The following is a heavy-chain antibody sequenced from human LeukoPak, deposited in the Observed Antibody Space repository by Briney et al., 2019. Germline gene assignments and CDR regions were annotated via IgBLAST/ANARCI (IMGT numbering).Heavy chain of an antibody. CDR3: ARAYYYDSSGLFDY. J-gene: IGHJ4*02. CDR1: GFTFSSYG. CDR2: ISGSGGST. Sequence: GGTLRLSCAASGFTFSSYGMSWVRQAPGKGLEWVSAISGSGGSTYYADSVKGRFTISRDNAKNSLYLQMNSLRAEDTAVYYCARAYYYDSSGLFDYWGQGTLVTVSS. V-gene: IGHV3-23*01. D-gene: IGHD3-22*01.